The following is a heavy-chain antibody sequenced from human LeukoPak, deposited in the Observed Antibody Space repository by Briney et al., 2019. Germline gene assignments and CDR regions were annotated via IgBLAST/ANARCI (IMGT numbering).Heavy chain of an antibody. CDR3: AKDKDYGGSFDY. Sequence: GGSLRLSCAASGFTFSSYAISWVRQAPGKGLEWVSAIIGSGGSTYYADSVKGRFTISRDNAKNMFYLQISSLRAEDTAVYYCAKDKDYGGSFDYWGQGTLVTVSS. J-gene: IGHJ4*02. V-gene: IGHV3-23*01. CDR2: IIGSGGST. D-gene: IGHD4-23*01. CDR1: GFTFSSYA.